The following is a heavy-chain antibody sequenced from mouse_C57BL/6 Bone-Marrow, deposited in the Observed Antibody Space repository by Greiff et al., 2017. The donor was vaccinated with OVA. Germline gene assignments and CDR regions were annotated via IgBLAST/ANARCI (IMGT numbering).Heavy chain of an antibody. V-gene: IGHV1-5*01. CDR2: IYPGNSDT. J-gene: IGHJ2*01. CDR3: TRSIANWALDY. D-gene: IGHD4-1*01. CDR1: GYTFTSYW. Sequence: EVQLQQSGTVLARPGASVKMSCKTSGYTFTSYWMHWVKQRPGQGLEWIGAIYPGNSDTSYNQKFKGKAKLTAVTSASIAYMELSSLTNEDSAVYYCTRSIANWALDYWGQGTTLTVSS.